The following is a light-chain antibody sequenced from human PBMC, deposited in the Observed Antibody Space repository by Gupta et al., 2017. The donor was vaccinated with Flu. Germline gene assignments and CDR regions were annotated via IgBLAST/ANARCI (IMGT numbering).Light chain of an antibody. CDR2: DAS. J-gene: IGKJ4*01. CDR1: HSISSN. V-gene: IGKV3-15*01. Sequence: EIVMTQSPTTLSVSPGERATLSCRASHSISSNLAWYQQKPGQAPRLLIYDASTRATGIPARFSVSGSGKEFTLTISSLQSEDFAIYYCQQYHNWPPLTFGGWAKVEIK. CDR3: QQYHNWPPLT.